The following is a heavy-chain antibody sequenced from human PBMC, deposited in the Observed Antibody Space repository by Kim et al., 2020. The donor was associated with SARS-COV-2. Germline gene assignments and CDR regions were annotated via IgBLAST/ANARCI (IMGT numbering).Heavy chain of an antibody. V-gene: IGHV4-39*01. Sequence: SETLSLTCTVSGFSISISDYYWPWMRQCPGEGWEWFGSIHYTGIAYYNPFHKRRITMSVDTYKHQFLLVLSLVTAADTTVYYCARRGAVAGYTVYDYW. CDR1: GFSISISDYY. J-gene: IGHJ4*01. D-gene: IGHD5-12*01. CDR2: IHYTGIA. CDR3: ARRGAVAGYTVYDY.